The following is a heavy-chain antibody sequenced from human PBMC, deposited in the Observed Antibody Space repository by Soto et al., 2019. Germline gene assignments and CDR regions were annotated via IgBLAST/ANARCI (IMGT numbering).Heavy chain of an antibody. J-gene: IGHJ5*02. Sequence: QVQLVQSGAEVKKPGASVKVSCKASGYTFSSYAIIWVRQAPGQGLEWMGWISAYTGNTNYAQTLQGRVTLTTDTSTSTAYMELRSLRSNDTAVYYCARGNLLRGAHHDWFGPWGQGTLVTVSS. CDR2: ISAYTGNT. CDR3: ARGNLLRGAHHDWFGP. D-gene: IGHD3-10*01. V-gene: IGHV1-18*01. CDR1: GYTFSSYA.